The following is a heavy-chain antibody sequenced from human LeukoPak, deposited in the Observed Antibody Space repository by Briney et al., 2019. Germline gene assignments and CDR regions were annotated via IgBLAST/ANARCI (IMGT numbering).Heavy chain of an antibody. J-gene: IGHJ3*02. CDR2: IKQDGSEK. D-gene: IGHD2-15*01. V-gene: IGHV3-7*01. CDR3: ARGRPLLPGAFDI. CDR1: GFTFSSYW. Sequence: GGSLRLSCAASGFTFSSYWMSWVRQAPGKGLGWVANIKQDGSEKYYVDSVKGRFTISRDNAKNSLYLQMNSLRAEDTAVYYCARGRPLLPGAFDIWGQGTMVTVSS.